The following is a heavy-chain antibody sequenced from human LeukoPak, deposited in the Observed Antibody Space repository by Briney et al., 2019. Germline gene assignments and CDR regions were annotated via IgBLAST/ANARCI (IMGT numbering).Heavy chain of an antibody. V-gene: IGHV3-23*01. CDR3: AIAQRGIAVDGTAFDY. J-gene: IGHJ4*02. Sequence: GGSLRLSCAASGFTFSSYEMNWVRQAPGKGLDWVSAISGSGSSTHYADSVKGRFTISRDNSEKTLYLQMNSLRAEDTAIYYCAIAQRGIAVDGTAFDYWGQGTLVTVSS. CDR1: GFTFSSYE. CDR2: ISGSGSST. D-gene: IGHD6-19*01.